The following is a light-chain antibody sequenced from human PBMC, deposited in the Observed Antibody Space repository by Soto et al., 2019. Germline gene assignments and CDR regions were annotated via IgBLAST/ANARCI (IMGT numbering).Light chain of an antibody. CDR3: QQRSIWPWR. CDR1: QSVSNY. J-gene: IGKJ1*01. V-gene: IGKV3-11*01. CDR2: DAS. Sequence: EIVLTQSPATLSLSPGERATLSCWASQSVSNYFVWYQQKPGQAHRLLIYDASKRATGIPARFSGSGSGTDFTLTISRLEPEDFAVYDCQQRSIWPWRYGQGTKV.